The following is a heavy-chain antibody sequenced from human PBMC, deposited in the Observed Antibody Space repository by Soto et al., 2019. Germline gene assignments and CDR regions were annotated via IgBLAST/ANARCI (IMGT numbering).Heavy chain of an antibody. V-gene: IGHV1-18*01. CDR1: GYTFTSYG. CDR2: ISAYNGNT. J-gene: IGHJ3*02. Sequence: QVQLVQSGAEVKKPGASVKVSCKASGYTFTSYGISWVRQAPGQGLEWMGWISAYNGNTNYAQKLQGRVTMTTDTSKSTAYMELRSLRSDDTAVYYCAGGYYDILTGYYSPERGKDAFDIWGQGTMVTVSS. CDR3: AGGYYDILTGYYSPERGKDAFDI. D-gene: IGHD3-9*01.